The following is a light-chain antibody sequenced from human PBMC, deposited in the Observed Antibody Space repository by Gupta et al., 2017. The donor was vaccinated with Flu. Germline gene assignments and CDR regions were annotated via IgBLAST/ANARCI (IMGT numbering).Light chain of an antibody. CDR3: GTWDTSLSAEV. J-gene: IGLJ3*02. CDR2: DNN. V-gene: IGLV1-51*01. Sequence: QSVLTQPPPVSAAPGQTVTISSSGSSSNIGNNYVSWYQQFPGAAPKLLIYDNNKRPSGIPDRFSGSKSGTSATLGITGLQTGDEADYYCGTWDTSLSAEVFGGGTKLTVL. CDR1: SSNIGNNY.